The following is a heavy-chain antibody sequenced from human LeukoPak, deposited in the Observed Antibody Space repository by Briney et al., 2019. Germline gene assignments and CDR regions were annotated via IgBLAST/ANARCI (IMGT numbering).Heavy chain of an antibody. CDR3: ARDKIVGATHFDY. D-gene: IGHD1-26*01. Sequence: GGSLRLSCAASGFTFSSYEMNWVRQAPGKGLEWVSYISSSGSTIYYADSVEGRFTISRDNAKNSLHLQMNSLRVEDTAVYYCARDKIVGATHFDYWGQGTLVTVSS. V-gene: IGHV3-48*03. CDR2: ISSSGSTI. CDR1: GFTFSSYE. J-gene: IGHJ4*02.